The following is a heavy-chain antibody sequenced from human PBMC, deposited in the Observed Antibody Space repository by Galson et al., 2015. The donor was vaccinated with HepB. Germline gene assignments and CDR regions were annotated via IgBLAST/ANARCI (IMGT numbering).Heavy chain of an antibody. V-gene: IGHV3-23*01. CDR1: EVNFGNYA. J-gene: IGHJ4*02. CDR3: ARESVRGITIFEN. CDR2: ISGSGANT. D-gene: IGHD3-10*01. Sequence: SLRLSCAGSEVNFGNYAMGWVRQAPGKGLEWVSAISGSGANTYYAESMKGRFTISRDNSKNSLFLQMNSLRDEDTAVYYCARESVRGITIFENWGQGTLVTVSS.